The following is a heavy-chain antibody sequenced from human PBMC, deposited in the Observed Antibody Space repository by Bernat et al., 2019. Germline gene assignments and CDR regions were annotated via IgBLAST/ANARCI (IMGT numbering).Heavy chain of an antibody. Sequence: EVQLVESGGGLIQPGGSLRLSCAASGFTVSSNYMSWVRQAPGKGLEWVSVIYSGGSTYYADSVKGRFTISRDNSKNTLYLQMNSLRAEDTAVYYCARELDCTNGVCSLVGYGMDVWGQGTTVTVSS. J-gene: IGHJ6*02. D-gene: IGHD2-8*01. V-gene: IGHV3-66*01. CDR2: IYSGGST. CDR1: GFTVSSNY. CDR3: ARELDCTNGVCSLVGYGMDV.